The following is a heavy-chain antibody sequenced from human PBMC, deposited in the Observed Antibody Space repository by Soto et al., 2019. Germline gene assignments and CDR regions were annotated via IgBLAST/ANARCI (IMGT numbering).Heavy chain of an antibody. V-gene: IGHV3-23*01. CDR2: IGVGGGDR. D-gene: IGHD3-10*01. CDR3: ARVRFGELV. CDR1: WFTFSSYS. Sequence: ESGGGLVQPGGALRLSCAGSWFTFSSYSMSWVRQAPGKGLEWVSIIGVGGGDRYYPESVKGRFTISRDNSRDTLYLEMNSLRDEDTAVYYCARVRFGELVWGQGTLVTVSS. J-gene: IGHJ4*02.